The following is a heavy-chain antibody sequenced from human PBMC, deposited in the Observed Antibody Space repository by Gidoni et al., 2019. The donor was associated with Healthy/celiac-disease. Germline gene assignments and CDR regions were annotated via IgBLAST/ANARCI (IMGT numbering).Heavy chain of an antibody. CDR3: ARGAFMDYGSGSYSHFDY. Sequence: QVQLQESGPGLVKPSQTLSLTCTVSGGSISSGDYYWSWIRQPPGKGLEWIGYIYYSGSTYYNPSLKSRVTISVDTYKNQFSLKLSSVTAADTAVYYCARGAFMDYGSGSYSHFDYWGQGTLVTVSS. V-gene: IGHV4-30-4*01. CDR1: GGSISSGDYY. D-gene: IGHD3-10*01. J-gene: IGHJ4*02. CDR2: IYYSGST.